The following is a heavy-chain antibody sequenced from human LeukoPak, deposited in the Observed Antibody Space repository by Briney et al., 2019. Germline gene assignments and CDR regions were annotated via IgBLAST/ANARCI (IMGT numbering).Heavy chain of an antibody. CDR1: GYTFTGYY. CDR3: ARDQGRITIFGVVISGRYFDY. D-gene: IGHD3-3*01. J-gene: IGHJ4*02. V-gene: IGHV1-2*02. Sequence: ASVKVSCKASGYTFTGYYMHWVRQAPGQGVEWMGWINPKSGGTNYSQKFQGRVTMTRDTSISTAYMELSRLRSDDTAVYYCARDQGRITIFGVVISGRYFDYWGQGTLVTVSS. CDR2: INPKSGGT.